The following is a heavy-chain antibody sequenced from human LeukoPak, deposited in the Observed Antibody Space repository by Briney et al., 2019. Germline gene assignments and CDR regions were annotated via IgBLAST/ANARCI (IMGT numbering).Heavy chain of an antibody. CDR3: ARDSGISGRTDY. V-gene: IGHV4-59*06. D-gene: IGHD3-10*01. Sequence: PSETLSLTCTVSGGSINSYYWNWIRQHPGKGLEWIGYIYYSGTTYFNPSLKGRVTMSVDTSKNQFSLKLSSVTAADTAVYYCARDSGISGRTDYWGQGTLVTVSS. CDR1: GGSINSYY. CDR2: IYYSGTT. J-gene: IGHJ4*02.